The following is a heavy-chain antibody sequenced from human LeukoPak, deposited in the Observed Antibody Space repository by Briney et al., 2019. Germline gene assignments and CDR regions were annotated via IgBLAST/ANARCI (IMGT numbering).Heavy chain of an antibody. CDR1: GFTFSSYS. V-gene: IGHV3-21*01. CDR3: AREGGGIDY. Sequence: GGSLRLSCAASGFTFSSYSMNWVRQAPGKGLEWVSSISSSSSHIYYADSVKGRFTITRDNAKNSLYLQMNSLRAEDTAVYYCAREGGGIDYWGQGTLVTVSS. J-gene: IGHJ4*02. CDR2: ISSSSSHI.